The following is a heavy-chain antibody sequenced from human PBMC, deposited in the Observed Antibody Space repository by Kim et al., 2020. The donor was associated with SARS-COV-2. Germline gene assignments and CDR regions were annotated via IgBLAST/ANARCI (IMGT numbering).Heavy chain of an antibody. CDR1: GGTFSSYA. CDR3: ARVLGGYQLLSYNWFDP. CDR2: IIPIFGTA. J-gene: IGHJ5*02. V-gene: IGHV1-69*13. Sequence: SVKVSCKASGGTFSSYAISWVRQAPGQGLEWMGGIIPIFGTANYAQKFQGRVTITADESTSTAYMELSSLRSEDTAVYYCARVLGGYQLLSYNWFDPWGQGTLVTVSS. D-gene: IGHD2-2*01.